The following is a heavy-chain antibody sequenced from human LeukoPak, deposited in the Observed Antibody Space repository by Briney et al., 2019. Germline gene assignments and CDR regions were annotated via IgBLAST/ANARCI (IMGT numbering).Heavy chain of an antibody. CDR3: AKDTGYSSGWYVNYYYYMDV. CDR1: GFTFSSYG. Sequence: PGRSLRLSCAASGFTFSSYGMHWVRQAPGKGLEWVAVIWYGGSNKYYADSVKGRFTISRDNSKNTLYLQMNSLRAEDTAVYYCAKDTGYSSGWYVNYYYYMDVWGKGTTVTVSS. D-gene: IGHD6-19*01. V-gene: IGHV3-30*18. CDR2: IWYGGSNK. J-gene: IGHJ6*03.